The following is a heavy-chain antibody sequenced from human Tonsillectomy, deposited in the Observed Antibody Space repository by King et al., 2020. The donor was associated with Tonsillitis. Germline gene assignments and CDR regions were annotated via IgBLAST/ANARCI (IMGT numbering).Heavy chain of an antibody. CDR3: GRDYIVVVTATSTFDY. J-gene: IGHJ4*02. CDR2: IKQDGSEK. D-gene: IGHD2-21*02. V-gene: IGHV3-7*01. Sequence: VQLVESGGGLVQPGGSLRLSCAASGFTFSRYWMSWVRQAPGKGLEWVANIKQDGSEKYYVDSVKGRFTISRDNAKNSLYLQMNSLRAEDTAVYYCGRDYIVVVTATSTFDYWGQGTLGTVSS. CDR1: GFTFSRYW.